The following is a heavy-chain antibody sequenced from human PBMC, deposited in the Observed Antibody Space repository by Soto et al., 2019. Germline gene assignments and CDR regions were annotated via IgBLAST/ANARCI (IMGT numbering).Heavy chain of an antibody. J-gene: IGHJ6*02. CDR1: GYTFTSFG. D-gene: IGHD3-16*01. CDR3: ARGGDTYPYGMDV. V-gene: IGHV1-18*01. Sequence: QIQLVQSGAEVKEPGASVKVSCKASGYTFTSFGISWVRQAPGQGLEWMGWISGYNGDTKYEQKFQGRVAVTTDTSTSTAYMELRSLRSDDTAVYYCARGGDTYPYGMDVWGQGTTVTVSS. CDR2: ISGYNGDT.